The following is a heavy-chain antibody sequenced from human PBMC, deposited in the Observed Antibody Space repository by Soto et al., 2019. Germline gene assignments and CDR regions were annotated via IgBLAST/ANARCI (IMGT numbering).Heavy chain of an antibody. J-gene: IGHJ3*02. D-gene: IGHD3-10*01. CDR1: GFTVSSNY. V-gene: IGHV3-66*01. Sequence: PGGSLRLSCAASGFTVSSNYMSWVRQAPGKGLEWVSVIYSGGSTYYADSVKGRFTISRDNSKNTLYLQMNSLRAEDTAVYYCARDCGGVILALDIWGQGTMVTVSS. CDR2: IYSGGST. CDR3: ARDCGGVILALDI.